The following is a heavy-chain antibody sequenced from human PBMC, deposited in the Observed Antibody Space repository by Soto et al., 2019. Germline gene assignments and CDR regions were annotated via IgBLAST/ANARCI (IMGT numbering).Heavy chain of an antibody. Sequence: QVQLVESGGGVVQPGRSLRLSCAASGFIFSSYGIHWVRQAPGKGLEWVAVISSDGSNEYYADSVKGRFTISRDNSKNTLYLQMNSLRAEDTAIYYCAKGTSGTYFDSWGQGTLVTVSS. D-gene: IGHD1-1*01. CDR1: GFIFSSYG. J-gene: IGHJ4*02. CDR3: AKGTSGTYFDS. CDR2: ISSDGSNE. V-gene: IGHV3-30*18.